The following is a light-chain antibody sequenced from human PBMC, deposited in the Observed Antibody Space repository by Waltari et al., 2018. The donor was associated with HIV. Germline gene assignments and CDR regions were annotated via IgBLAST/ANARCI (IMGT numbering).Light chain of an antibody. CDR1: ILARKY. Sequence: SHELTPPPSVSVSPGQTATISCSGDILARKYAYWFQQKPGQAPVLLIYKDNERPTAITERFSGSSSGATVTLTITGVRAEDEADYYCQGIDSSGRKVFGGGTRLTVL. V-gene: IGLV3-25*03. CDR3: QGIDSSGRKV. J-gene: IGLJ2*01. CDR2: KDN.